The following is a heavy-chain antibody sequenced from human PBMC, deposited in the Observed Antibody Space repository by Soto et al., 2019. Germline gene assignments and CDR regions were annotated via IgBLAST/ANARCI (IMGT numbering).Heavy chain of an antibody. CDR3: ATSYGNAWYTY. V-gene: IGHV4-34*01. CDR2: INHSGST. J-gene: IGHJ4*02. Sequence: SETLSLTCAVYGGSFSGYYWSWIRQPPGKGLEWIGEINHSGSTNYNPSLKSRVTISVDRSKNQFTLQLTSVTVEDTAVYYCATSYGNAWYTYWGQGTQVIVSS. D-gene: IGHD6-13*01. CDR1: GGSFSGYY.